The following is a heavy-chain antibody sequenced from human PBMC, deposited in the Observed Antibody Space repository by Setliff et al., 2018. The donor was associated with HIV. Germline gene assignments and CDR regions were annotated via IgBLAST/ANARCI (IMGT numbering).Heavy chain of an antibody. CDR3: VRGFCSSTTCYEDYYYMGV. J-gene: IGHJ6*03. Sequence: SETLSLTCTVSGGSISGYYWSWIRQPPGKGLEWIGTIFYTGNTNYNPSLKSRVTLSGGMSENQLFLRLTSVTAADTAVYYCVRGFCSSTTCYEDYYYMGVWGKGSTVTVS. CDR2: IFYTGNT. D-gene: IGHD2-2*01. V-gene: IGHV4-59*01. CDR1: GGSISGYY.